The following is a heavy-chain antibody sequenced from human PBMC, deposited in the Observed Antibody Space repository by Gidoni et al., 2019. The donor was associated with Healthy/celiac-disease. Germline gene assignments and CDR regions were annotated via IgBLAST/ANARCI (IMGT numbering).Heavy chain of an antibody. D-gene: IGHD3-3*01. Sequence: EVQLVESGGGLVQPGRSLRLSCAASGFTFADYAMHWVRQAPGKGLEWVSGISWNSGSIGYADSVKGRFTISRDNAKNSLYLQMNSLRAEDTALYYCAKGATPITIFGVVTHFDYWGQGTLVTVSS. CDR2: ISWNSGSI. J-gene: IGHJ4*02. V-gene: IGHV3-9*01. CDR3: AKGATPITIFGVVTHFDY. CDR1: GFTFADYA.